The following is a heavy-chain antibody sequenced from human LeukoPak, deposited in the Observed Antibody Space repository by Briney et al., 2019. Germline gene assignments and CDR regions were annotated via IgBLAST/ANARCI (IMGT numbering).Heavy chain of an antibody. Sequence: GGSLRLSCAASRFVFPSSGMHWVRQAPGKGLEWVAYLRYDGTDTYYADSVKGRFTISRDNSKHTLYLQVNSLRAEDTAIYYCAESHSQSRRAEAFDIWGQGTMVTVSS. D-gene: IGHD3-10*01. CDR3: AESHSQSRRAEAFDI. CDR2: LRYDGTDT. V-gene: IGHV3-30*02. J-gene: IGHJ3*02. CDR1: RFVFPSSG.